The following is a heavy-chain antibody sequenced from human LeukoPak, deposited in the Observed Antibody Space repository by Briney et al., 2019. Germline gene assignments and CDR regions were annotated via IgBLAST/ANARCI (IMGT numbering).Heavy chain of an antibody. V-gene: IGHV3-48*03. Sequence: PGGSLRLSCTTSGFTFRSYEMSWVRQAPGKGLEWVSYISDVGTTYYADSVKGRFTISRDNAKNSLFLQMNSLGAEDTAVYFCARENSGYDGGFDYWGQGTLVTVSS. CDR1: GFTFRSYE. D-gene: IGHD5-12*01. J-gene: IGHJ4*02. CDR2: ISDVGTT. CDR3: ARENSGYDGGFDY.